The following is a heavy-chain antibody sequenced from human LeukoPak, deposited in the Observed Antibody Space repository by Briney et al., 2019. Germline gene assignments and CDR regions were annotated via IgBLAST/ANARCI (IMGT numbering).Heavy chain of an antibody. D-gene: IGHD1-26*01. CDR1: GYTFTTSC. J-gene: IGHJ4*02. CDR2: IYPGDSDT. V-gene: IGHV5-51*01. CDR3: ARRPTGGGTYYFDY. Sequence: AQSVKISCKGSGYTFTTSCIGWVRHMPGKGLEWVGIIYPGDSDTRYSPSFQGQVTISADKSITSAYLQWSSLKASDTAMYYCARRPTGGGTYYFDYWGQGTLVTVSS.